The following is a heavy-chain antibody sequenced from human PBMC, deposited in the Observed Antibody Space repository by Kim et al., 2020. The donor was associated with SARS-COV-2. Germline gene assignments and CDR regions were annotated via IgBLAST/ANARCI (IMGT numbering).Heavy chain of an antibody. CDR2: ISYTTST. V-gene: IGHV4-39*02. J-gene: IGHJ4*02. Sequence: SETLSLTCTVSGVSVSSPTTYWAWVRQPPGKGLEWIGSISYTTSTYYNPSLRNRVAISLDTSKNHFSLTLGSVTAADTAVYYCASGWRGDYGGDHWGLGT. CDR3: ASGWRGDYGGDH. D-gene: IGHD3-3*01. CDR1: GVSVSSPTTY.